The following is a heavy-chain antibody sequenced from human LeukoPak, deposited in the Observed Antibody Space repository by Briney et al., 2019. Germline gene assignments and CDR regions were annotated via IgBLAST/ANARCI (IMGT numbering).Heavy chain of an antibody. CDR3: AREWVWYYYDSSGPPGAFDI. D-gene: IGHD3-22*01. J-gene: IGHJ3*02. Sequence: ASVRVSCKASGYPFTMYGITWVRQAPGQGLEWMGRINPNSGGTNYAQKFQGRVTMTRDTSISTAYMELSRLRSDDTAVYYCAREWVWYYYDSSGPPGAFDIWGQGTMVTVSS. CDR2: INPNSGGT. CDR1: GYPFTMYG. V-gene: IGHV1-2*06.